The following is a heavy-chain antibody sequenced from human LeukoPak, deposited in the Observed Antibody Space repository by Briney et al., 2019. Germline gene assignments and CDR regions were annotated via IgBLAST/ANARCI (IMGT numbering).Heavy chain of an antibody. Sequence: PGGSLRLSCAASGFSLSNYWMTWVRQAPGKGLEWVSTVNADGGNTYYADSVKGRFTISRDNSKSTLILQMNSLRVEDTALYYCTKRVKYGGTWDHFADWGQGILVTVSS. J-gene: IGHJ4*02. CDR2: VNADGGNT. CDR3: TKRVKYGGTWDHFAD. D-gene: IGHD1-26*01. V-gene: IGHV3-23*01. CDR1: GFSLSNYW.